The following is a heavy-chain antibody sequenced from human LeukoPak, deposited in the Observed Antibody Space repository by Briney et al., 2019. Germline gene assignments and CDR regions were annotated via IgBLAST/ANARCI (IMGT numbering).Heavy chain of an antibody. D-gene: IGHD2-2*02. CDR3: ARDGSIPWGYYMDV. J-gene: IGHJ6*03. CDR2: IKQDGSEK. V-gene: IGHV3-7*01. Sequence: PGGSLRLSCAASGFTFSSYWMSWVRQAPGKGLEWVANIKQDGSEKYYVDSVKGRFTISRDNAKKSLYLQMNSLRAEDTAVYYCARDGSIPWGYYMDVWGKGTTVTISS. CDR1: GFTFSSYW.